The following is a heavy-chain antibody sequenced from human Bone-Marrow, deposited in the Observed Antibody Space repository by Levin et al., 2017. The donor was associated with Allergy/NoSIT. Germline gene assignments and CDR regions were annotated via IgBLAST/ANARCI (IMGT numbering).Heavy chain of an antibody. CDR2: ISGSGGST. D-gene: IGHD3-22*01. CDR1: GFTFSSYA. Sequence: GGSLRLSCAASGFTFSSYAMSWVRQAPGKGLEWVSAISGSGGSTYYADSVKGRFTISRDNSKNTLYLQMNSLRAEDTAVYYCAKVSGYYYDSSGYVDYWGQGTLVTVSS. CDR3: AKVSGYYYDSSGYVDY. V-gene: IGHV3-23*01. J-gene: IGHJ4*02.